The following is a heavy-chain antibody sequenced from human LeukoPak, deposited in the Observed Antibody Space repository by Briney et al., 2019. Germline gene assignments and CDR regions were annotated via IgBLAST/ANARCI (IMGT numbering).Heavy chain of an antibody. CDR1: GFTFNDYY. D-gene: IGHD1-26*01. J-gene: IGHJ4*02. CDR2: ISSSGATT. Sequence: GGSLRLSCAASGFTFNDYYMTWIRQAPGKGLEWVSYISSSGATTSYADSVKGRFTISRDNSKNTLYLQMNSLRAEDTAVYYCARSTTINSVDYWGQGTLVTVSS. V-gene: IGHV3-11*04. CDR3: ARSTTINSVDY.